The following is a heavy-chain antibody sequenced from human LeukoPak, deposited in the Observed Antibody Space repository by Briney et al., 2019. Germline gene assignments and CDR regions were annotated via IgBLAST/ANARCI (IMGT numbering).Heavy chain of an antibody. V-gene: IGHV3-64*01. Sequence: PGGSLRLSCAASGFTFSSYAMHWVRQAPGKGLEYVSAISSNGGSTYYANSVKGRFTISRDNSKNTLYLQMGSLRAEDMAVYYCAVDILTGYVDYWGQGTLVTVSP. CDR1: GFTFSSYA. CDR2: ISSNGGST. J-gene: IGHJ4*02. D-gene: IGHD3-9*01. CDR3: AVDILTGYVDY.